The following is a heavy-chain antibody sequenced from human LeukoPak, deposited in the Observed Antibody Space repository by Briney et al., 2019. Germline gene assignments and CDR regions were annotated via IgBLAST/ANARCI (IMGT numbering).Heavy chain of an antibody. J-gene: IGHJ3*02. CDR1: GGSISSSNYY. CDR2: ISHSGST. V-gene: IGHV4-39*01. D-gene: IGHD3-22*01. CDR3: ARGPYSYDSSGAFDI. Sequence: SETLSPTCTVSGGSISSSNYYWGWIRQPPGKGLEWIGSISHSGSTYYNPSLKSRVTISVDTSKNQFSLRLTSVTAADTAVYFCARGPYSYDSSGAFDIWGQGTMVTVSS.